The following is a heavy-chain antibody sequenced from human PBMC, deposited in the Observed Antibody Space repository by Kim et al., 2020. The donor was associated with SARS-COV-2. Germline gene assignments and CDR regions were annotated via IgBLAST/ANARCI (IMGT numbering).Heavy chain of an antibody. V-gene: IGHV3-23*01. J-gene: IGHJ3*02. CDR2: ISGSGGST. CDR1: GFTFSSYA. D-gene: IGHD5-12*01. Sequence: GGSLRLSCAASGFTFSSYAMSWVRQAPGKGLEWVSAISGSGGSTYYADSVKGRFTIYRDNSKNTLYLQMTSLRAGDTAVYYCAKDFGYGWPFDIWGQGTMVTVSS. CDR3: AKDFGYGWPFDI.